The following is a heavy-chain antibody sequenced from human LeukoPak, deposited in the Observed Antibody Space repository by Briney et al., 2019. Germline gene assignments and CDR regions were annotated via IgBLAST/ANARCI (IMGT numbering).Heavy chain of an antibody. Sequence: SSVKVSCNASGGTFSSYAVSWVRQAPGQGLGWMGGIIPIFGTANNGQKLQGRVTITTDESTSTAYMELSSLRSEDTAVYYCARVGREYSSSWSNIDYWGQGTLVTVSS. D-gene: IGHD6-13*01. CDR2: IIPIFGTA. J-gene: IGHJ4*02. CDR1: GGTFSSYA. V-gene: IGHV1-69*05. CDR3: ARVGREYSSSWSNIDY.